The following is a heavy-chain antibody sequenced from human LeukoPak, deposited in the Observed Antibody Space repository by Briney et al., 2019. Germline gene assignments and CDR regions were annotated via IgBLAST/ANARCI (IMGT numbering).Heavy chain of an antibody. D-gene: IGHD3-9*01. V-gene: IGHV3-30*03. CDR3: ARVGNNNPVLRYFDWEDDAFDI. CDR2: ISYDGSNK. J-gene: IGHJ3*02. Sequence: PGRSLRLSCAASGFTFSSYGMHWVRQAPGKGLEWVAVISYDGSNKYYADSVKGRFTISRDNSKNTLYLQMNSLRAEDTAVYYCARVGNNNPVLRYFDWEDDAFDIWGQGTMVTVSS. CDR1: GFTFSSYG.